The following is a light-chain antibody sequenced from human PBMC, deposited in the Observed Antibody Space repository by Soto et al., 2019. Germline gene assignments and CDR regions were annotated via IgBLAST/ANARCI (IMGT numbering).Light chain of an antibody. CDR1: QSVSGH. V-gene: IGKV3D-15*01. CDR2: SVS. CDR3: QQLNSYPFT. J-gene: IGKJ5*01. Sequence: EIVLTQSPFILSFSPVERSTLSFMASQSVSGHLAWYQQKPGQAPILLIYSVSSRATGIPDRFSGSGSGTDFTLTISSLQPEDFATYYCQQLNSYPFTFGQGTRLEI.